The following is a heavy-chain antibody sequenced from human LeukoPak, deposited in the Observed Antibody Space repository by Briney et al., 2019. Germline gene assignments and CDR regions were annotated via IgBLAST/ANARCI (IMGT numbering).Heavy chain of an antibody. CDR2: ISGSGGST. J-gene: IGHJ4*02. CDR1: GFTFSSYA. Sequence: QPGGSLRLPCAASGFTFSSYAMSWVRQAPGKGLEWVSAISGSGGSTYYADSVKGRFTISRDNSKNTLYLQMNSLRAEDTAVYYCAKMVRIVVVITTFDYWGQGTLVTVSS. CDR3: AKMVRIVVVITTFDY. D-gene: IGHD3-22*01. V-gene: IGHV3-23*01.